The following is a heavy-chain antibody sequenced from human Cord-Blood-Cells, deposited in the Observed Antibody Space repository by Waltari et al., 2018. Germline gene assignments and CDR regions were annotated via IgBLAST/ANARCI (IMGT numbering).Heavy chain of an antibody. CDR1: GWSFSGYY. CDR3: ARGSVVVPAAIRFHYYYGMDV. Sequence: QVQLQPWGAGLLTPSETLSLTCAVSGWSFSGYYRSWIRQPPGTGPQWIGEINHSGSTNYNPSLKRRVTISVDTSKNQFSLKLSSVTAADTAVYYCARGSVVVPAAIRFHYYYGMDVWGQGTTVTVSS. CDR2: INHSGST. V-gene: IGHV4-34*01. J-gene: IGHJ6*02. D-gene: IGHD2-2*02.